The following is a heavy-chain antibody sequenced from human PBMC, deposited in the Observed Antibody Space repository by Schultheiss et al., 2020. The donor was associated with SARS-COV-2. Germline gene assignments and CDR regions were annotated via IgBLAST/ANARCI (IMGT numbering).Heavy chain of an antibody. Sequence: GESLKISCAASGFTFSSYEMNWVRQAPGKGLEWVSYISSSSSTIYYADSVKGRFTISRDNSKNTLYLQMNSLRAEDTAVYYCARALTLNFHYYYYYMDVWGKGTTVTVSS. J-gene: IGHJ6*03. V-gene: IGHV3-48*01. CDR1: GFTFSSYE. CDR3: ARALTLNFHYYYYYMDV. D-gene: IGHD2/OR15-2a*01. CDR2: ISSSSSTI.